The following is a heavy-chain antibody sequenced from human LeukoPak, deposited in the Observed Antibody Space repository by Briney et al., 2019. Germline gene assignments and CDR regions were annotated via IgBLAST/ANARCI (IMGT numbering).Heavy chain of an antibody. CDR2: INHSGST. CDR3: ASRPRPYYDFWSGYSQVVWFDP. D-gene: IGHD3-3*01. CDR1: GGSFSGYY. Sequence: SETLSLTCAVYGGSFSGYYWSWIRQSPGKGLEWIGEINHSGSTNYNPSLKSRVTISVDTSKNQFSLKLSSVTAADTAVYYCASRPRPYYDFWSGYSQVVWFDPWGQGTLVTVSS. V-gene: IGHV4-34*01. J-gene: IGHJ5*02.